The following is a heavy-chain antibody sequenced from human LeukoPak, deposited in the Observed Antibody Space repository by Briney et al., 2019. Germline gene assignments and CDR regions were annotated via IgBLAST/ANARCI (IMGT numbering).Heavy chain of an antibody. CDR3: ARHEVEDAFDI. Sequence: KPSETLSLTCTVSGGSISSYYWGWIRQPPGKGLEWIGSIYHSGSTYYNPSLKSRVTISVDTSKNQFSLKLSSVTAADTAVYYCARHEVEDAFDIWGQGTMVTVSS. D-gene: IGHD2-15*01. J-gene: IGHJ3*02. CDR2: IYHSGST. V-gene: IGHV4-38-2*02. CDR1: GGSISSYY.